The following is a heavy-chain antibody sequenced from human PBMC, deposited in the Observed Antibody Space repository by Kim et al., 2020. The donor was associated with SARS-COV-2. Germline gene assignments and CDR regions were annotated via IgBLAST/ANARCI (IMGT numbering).Heavy chain of an antibody. D-gene: IGHD2-2*01. Sequence: KFQGRVTITADETTSTAYMELSSLRSEDTAVYYCARVPRKYQLRRGAFDIWGQGTMVTVSS. CDR3: ARVPRKYQLRRGAFDI. V-gene: IGHV1-69*01. J-gene: IGHJ3*02.